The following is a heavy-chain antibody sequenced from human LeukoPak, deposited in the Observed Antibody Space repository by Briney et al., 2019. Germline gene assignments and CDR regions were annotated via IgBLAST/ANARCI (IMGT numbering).Heavy chain of an antibody. CDR1: GFTFTSYS. CDR2: ISVSSDYI. CDR3: AAAFDY. J-gene: IGHJ4*02. D-gene: IGHD2-15*01. V-gene: IGHV3-21*04. Sequence: GGSLRLSCTASGFTFTSYSMNWVRQAPGKGLEWVSSISVSSDYIFYADSVKGRFTISRDNAKNSLYLQMNSLRAEDTALYYCAAAFDYWGQGTLVTVSS.